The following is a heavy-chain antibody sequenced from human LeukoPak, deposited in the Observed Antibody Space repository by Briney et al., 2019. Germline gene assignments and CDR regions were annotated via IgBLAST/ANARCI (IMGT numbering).Heavy chain of an antibody. J-gene: IGHJ4*02. CDR3: ARAGGATIFGVGIFDY. V-gene: IGHV3-66*01. CDR2: IYSGGST. D-gene: IGHD3-3*01. Sequence: GGSLRLSCAASEFSVGSNYMTWVRQAPGKGLEWVSLIYSGGSTYYADSVKGRFTISRDNSKNTPYLQMNSLRAEDTAVYYCARAGGATIFGVGIFDYWGQGTLVTVSS. CDR1: EFSVGSNY.